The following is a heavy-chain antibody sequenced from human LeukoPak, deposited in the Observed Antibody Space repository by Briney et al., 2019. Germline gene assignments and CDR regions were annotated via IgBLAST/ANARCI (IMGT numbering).Heavy chain of an antibody. CDR1: GGSISSGSYY. D-gene: IGHD3-10*01. CDR3: AREKIRGYYYYYMAV. Sequence: SQTLSLTCTVSGGSISSGSYYWSWMRQPAGKGLEWIGRIYTSGSTNYNPSLKSRVTISVDTSKNQFSLKLSSVTAADTAVYYCAREKIRGYYYYYMAVWGKGTTVTISS. J-gene: IGHJ6*03. V-gene: IGHV4-61*02. CDR2: IYTSGST.